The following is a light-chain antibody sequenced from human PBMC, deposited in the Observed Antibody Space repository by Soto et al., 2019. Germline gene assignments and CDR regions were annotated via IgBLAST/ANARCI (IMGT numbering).Light chain of an antibody. CDR1: QGIGVS. CDR2: AAS. J-gene: IGKJ4*01. Sequence: DIQMTQSPSSLSASLGDRVTITCRASQGIGVSLAWFQQKPGKVPKLLIYAASALQSGVPSRFSGSGSGTDFTLTISSLQPEDIATYYCQKYNSAPLTCGGGTKVDIK. V-gene: IGKV1-27*01. CDR3: QKYNSAPLT.